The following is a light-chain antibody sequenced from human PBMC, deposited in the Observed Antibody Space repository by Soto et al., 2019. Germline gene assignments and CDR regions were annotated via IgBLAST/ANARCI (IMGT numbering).Light chain of an antibody. CDR2: VAS. J-gene: IGKJ1*01. Sequence: IQMTQSPSSLAASVGDRVTITCRASQGISNYLAWYQKQPGKVPKLLIYVASTLQSGVPSRFSGSGSGTDFTLTISSLQPEDVATYYCQKYNSAPWTFGQGTKVEIK. CDR3: QKYNSAPWT. V-gene: IGKV1-27*01. CDR1: QGISNY.